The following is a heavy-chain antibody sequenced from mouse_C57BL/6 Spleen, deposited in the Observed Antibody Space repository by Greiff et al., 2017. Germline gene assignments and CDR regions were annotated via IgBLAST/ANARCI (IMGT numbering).Heavy chain of an antibody. J-gene: IGHJ4*01. CDR2: ISSGSSTI. CDR1: GFTFSDYG. Sequence: EVQLVESGGGLVKPGGSLKLSCAASGFTFSDYGMHWVRQAPEKGLEWVAYISSGSSTIYYADTVKGRFTISRDNAKSTLFLQMTSLRSEDTAMYYCARPSDYFGSSYYAMDYWGQGTSVTVSS. CDR3: ARPSDYFGSSYYAMDY. D-gene: IGHD1-1*01. V-gene: IGHV5-17*01.